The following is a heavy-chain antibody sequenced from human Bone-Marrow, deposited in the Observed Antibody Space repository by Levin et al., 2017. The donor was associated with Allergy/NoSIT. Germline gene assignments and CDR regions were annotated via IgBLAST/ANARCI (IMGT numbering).Heavy chain of an antibody. CDR2: ISSSGSTI. V-gene: IGHV3-11*01. CDR3: ATLGRPGSSWYATLSTPFDY. D-gene: IGHD6-13*01. J-gene: IGHJ4*02. CDR1: GFTFSDYY. Sequence: GESLKISCAASGFTFSDYYMSWIRQAPGKGLEWVSYISSSGSTIYYADSVKGRFTISRDNAKNSLYLQMNSLRAEDTAVYYCATLGRPGSSWYATLSTPFDYWGQGTLVTVSS.